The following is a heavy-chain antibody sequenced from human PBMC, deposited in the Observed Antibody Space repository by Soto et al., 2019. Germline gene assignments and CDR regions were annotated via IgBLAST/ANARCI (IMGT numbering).Heavy chain of an antibody. V-gene: IGHV4-38-2*02. J-gene: IGHJ4*02. CDR3: ARESYSGYHSYDY. CDR2: MYHDGNT. D-gene: IGHD5-12*01. Sequence: ETLSLTCAVSGYSISSGCFWCCIRQPPGKGLEWIANMYHDGNTHYNPSLKSRVTMSVDTSKNQFSLKLNSVTAADTAVYYCARESYSGYHSYDYWGQGILVTVSS. CDR1: GYSISSGCF.